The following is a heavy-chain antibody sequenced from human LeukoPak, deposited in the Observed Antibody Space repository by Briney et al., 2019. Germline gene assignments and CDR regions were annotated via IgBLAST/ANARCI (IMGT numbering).Heavy chain of an antibody. V-gene: IGHV3-7*01. D-gene: IGHD3-22*01. CDR2: IKQDGSEK. Sequence: GGSLRLSCAASGFTFSSYWMSWVRQAPGRGLEWVANIKQDGSEKYHVDSVKGRFTISRDNAKNSLYLQMNSLRAEDTAVYYCARDLYYYDSSGYSPSDYWGQGTLVTVSS. CDR3: ARDLYYYDSSGYSPSDY. J-gene: IGHJ4*02. CDR1: GFTFSSYW.